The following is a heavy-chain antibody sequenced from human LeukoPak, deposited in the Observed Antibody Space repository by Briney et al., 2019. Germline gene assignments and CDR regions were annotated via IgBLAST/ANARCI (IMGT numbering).Heavy chain of an antibody. J-gene: IGHJ4*02. D-gene: IGHD2-2*01. Sequence: GGSLRLSCAASGFTFSTYGMHWVRQAPGKGLEWVAFIRYDGSNKYYADSVKGRFTISRDNSKNTLYLQMNSLRAEDTAVYYCAKVTPPFCSSTSCQDYWGQGTLVTVSS. CDR1: GFTFSTYG. CDR2: IRYDGSNK. CDR3: AKVTPPFCSSTSCQDY. V-gene: IGHV3-30*02.